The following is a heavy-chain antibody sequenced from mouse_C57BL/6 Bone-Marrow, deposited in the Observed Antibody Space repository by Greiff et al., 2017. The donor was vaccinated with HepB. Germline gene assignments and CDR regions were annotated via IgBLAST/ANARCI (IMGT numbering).Heavy chain of an antibody. CDR3: ARVLYYGNYFYAMDY. CDR2: INPYNGGT. CDR1: GYTFTDYY. J-gene: IGHJ4*01. V-gene: IGHV1-19*01. Sequence: VQLQQSGPVLVKPGASVKMSCKASGYTFTDYYMNWVKQSHGKSLEWIGVINPYNGGTSYNQKFKGKATLTVDKSSSTAYMELNSLTSEDSAVYYCARVLYYGNYFYAMDYWGQGTSVTVSS. D-gene: IGHD2-1*01.